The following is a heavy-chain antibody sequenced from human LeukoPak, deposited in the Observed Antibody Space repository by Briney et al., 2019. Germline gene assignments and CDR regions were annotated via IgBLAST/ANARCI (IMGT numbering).Heavy chain of an antibody. D-gene: IGHD2/OR15-2a*01. Sequence: PGGSLRLSCAASGFTFSSYAMHWVRQAPGKGLEWVAFVRYDGSNKYYVDSVKGRFTISRDNSKNTLYLQMNSLRTEDTAVYYCAKTEGLSYYYYYMDVWGKGTTVTVSS. J-gene: IGHJ6*03. V-gene: IGHV3-30*02. CDR3: AKTEGLSYYYYYMDV. CDR1: GFTFSSYA. CDR2: VRYDGSNK.